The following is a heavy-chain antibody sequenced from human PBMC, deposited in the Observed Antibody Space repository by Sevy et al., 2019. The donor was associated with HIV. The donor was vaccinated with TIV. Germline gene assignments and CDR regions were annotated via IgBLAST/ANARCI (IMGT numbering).Heavy chain of an antibody. Sequence: ASVKVSCKASGYTFTSYDINWVRQAPGQGLEWMGWMNAYSGNTGYAQKFQGRVTMTRNTSISTAYMELRSLRSDDTAVYYCARGIKGYYSSANAHDYYYGFDVWGQGTTVTVSS. CDR1: GYTFTSYD. CDR2: MNAYSGNT. CDR3: ARGIKGYYSSANAHDYYYGFDV. V-gene: IGHV1-8*01. D-gene: IGHD3-10*01. J-gene: IGHJ6*02.